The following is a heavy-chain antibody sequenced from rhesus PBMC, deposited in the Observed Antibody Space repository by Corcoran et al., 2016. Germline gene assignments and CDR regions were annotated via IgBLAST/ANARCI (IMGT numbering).Heavy chain of an antibody. J-gene: IGHJ4*01. CDR3: ARGIAAAGPYYFDY. Sequence: QVQLQESGPGLGKPSETLSLSCAVSGGSISSNSWTWIRQPPGHGLEWIGRSDGSGGSTSYNPSLTSRVTISTDTSKNQFSLKLSSVTAADTAVYYCARGIAAAGPYYFDYWGQGVLVTVSS. CDR1: GGSISSNS. V-gene: IGHV4-147*01. CDR2: SDGSGGST. D-gene: IGHD6-31*01.